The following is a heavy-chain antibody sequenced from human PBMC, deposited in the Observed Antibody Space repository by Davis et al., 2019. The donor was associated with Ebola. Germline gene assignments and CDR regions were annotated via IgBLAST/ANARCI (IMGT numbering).Heavy chain of an antibody. CDR1: GFTFSSFN. J-gene: IGHJ4*02. CDR3: ARGPSTGNSFSY. CDR2: ISSSSTI. V-gene: IGHV3-48*01. D-gene: IGHD6-13*01. Sequence: GGSLRLSCAASGFTFSSFNMNWVRQAPGKGLEWVSYISSSSTIYYADSVKGRFTISRDNAKNSLYLQMNSLRAEDTAVYYCARGPSTGNSFSYWGQGTLVTVSS.